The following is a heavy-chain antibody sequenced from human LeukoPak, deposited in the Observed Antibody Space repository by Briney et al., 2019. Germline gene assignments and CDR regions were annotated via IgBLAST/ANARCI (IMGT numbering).Heavy chain of an antibody. D-gene: IGHD3-9*01. CDR2: IYPGDSDT. Sequence: GESLKISCKGSGYTFTSYWIGWVRQMPGKGLEWMGIIYPGDSDTRYSPSFQGQVTISADKSISTAYLQWSSLKASDTAMYYCARGRVLRYFDWLGDHWFDPWGQGTLVTVSS. V-gene: IGHV5-51*01. CDR1: GYTFTSYW. CDR3: ARGRVLRYFDWLGDHWFDP. J-gene: IGHJ5*02.